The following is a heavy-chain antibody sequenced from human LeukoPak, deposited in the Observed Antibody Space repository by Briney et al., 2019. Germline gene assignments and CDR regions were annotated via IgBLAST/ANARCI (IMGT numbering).Heavy chain of an antibody. J-gene: IGHJ3*02. CDR1: GFTFSTYN. CDR3: ARDLGGVMIVVPSACDI. Sequence: GGSLRLSCAASGFTFSTYNMNWVRQAPGKGLEWVSSISSSSSYIYYADSVKGRFTISRDNAKNSLYLQMSSLRAEDTAVYYCARDLGGVMIVVPSACDIWGQGTMVTVSS. V-gene: IGHV3-21*01. D-gene: IGHD3-22*01. CDR2: ISSSSSYI.